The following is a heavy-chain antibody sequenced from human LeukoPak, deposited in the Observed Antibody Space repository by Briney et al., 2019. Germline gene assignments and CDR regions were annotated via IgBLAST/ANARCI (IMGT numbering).Heavy chain of an antibody. V-gene: IGHV4-31*03. CDR2: IYYSGST. J-gene: IGHJ4*02. Sequence: PSQTLSLTCTVSGGSISSGGYSWSWIRQHPGKGLEWIGYIYYSGSTYYNPSLKSRVTISVDTSKNRFSLKLSSVTAADTAVYYCARGAAGSSWLHYWGQGTLVTVSS. D-gene: IGHD6-13*01. CDR1: GGSISSGGYS. CDR3: ARGAAGSSWLHY.